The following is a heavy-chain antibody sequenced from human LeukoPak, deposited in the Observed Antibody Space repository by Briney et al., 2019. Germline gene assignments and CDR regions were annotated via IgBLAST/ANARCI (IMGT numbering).Heavy chain of an antibody. D-gene: IGHD3-22*01. V-gene: IGHV3-23*01. CDR2: TSGSGGNT. CDR1: GFTFSSYG. Sequence: GGSLRLSCAASGFTFSSYGVSWVRQAPGKGLEWVSSTSGSGGNTYYADSVKGRFTISRDNSKSTMYLQMNSLRAEDTAVYHCAKTNGYYDLWGQGTLVTVSS. J-gene: IGHJ4*02. CDR3: AKTNGYYDL.